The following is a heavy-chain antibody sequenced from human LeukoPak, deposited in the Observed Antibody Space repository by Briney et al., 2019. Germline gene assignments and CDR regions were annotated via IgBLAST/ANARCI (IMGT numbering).Heavy chain of an antibody. CDR1: GGSFSGYY. CDR3: ARAVCGGSCFLDY. J-gene: IGHJ4*02. D-gene: IGHD2-15*01. V-gene: IGHV4-34*01. Sequence: SETLSLTCAVYGGSFSGYYWSWIRQPPGKGLEWIGEINHSGSTNYNPSLKSRVTISVDTSKNQFSLRLSSVTAADTAVYYCARAVCGGSCFLDYWGQGTLVTVSS. CDR2: INHSGST.